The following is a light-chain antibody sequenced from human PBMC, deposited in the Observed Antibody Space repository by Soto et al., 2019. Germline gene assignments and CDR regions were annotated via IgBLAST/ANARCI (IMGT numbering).Light chain of an antibody. Sequence: QAVVTQPPSVTGAPGQRVTISCTGSNSNIGADYGVHWYQQFPETAPKLLIYDNTNRPSGVPDRFSGSKSGTSASLAITGLQAEDEADYYCQSFDSSFIGLVFGGGTQLTVL. CDR2: DNT. CDR3: QSFDSSFIGLV. V-gene: IGLV1-40*01. J-gene: IGLJ2*01. CDR1: NSNIGADYG.